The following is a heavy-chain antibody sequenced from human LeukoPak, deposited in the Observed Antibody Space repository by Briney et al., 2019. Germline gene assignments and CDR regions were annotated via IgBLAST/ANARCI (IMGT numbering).Heavy chain of an antibody. CDR1: GYSFTSYW. J-gene: IGHJ4*02. CDR3: AARHPRVRGEL. D-gene: IGHD1-7*01. Sequence: PGESLKISCKGSGYSFTSYWISWVCYMPCKLLVWMGRIDPSDSYTNYSPSFQGHVTISADKSISTAYLQWSSLKASDTAMYYCAARHPRVRGELWGQGTLVTVSS. CDR2: IDPSDSYT. V-gene: IGHV5-10-1*01.